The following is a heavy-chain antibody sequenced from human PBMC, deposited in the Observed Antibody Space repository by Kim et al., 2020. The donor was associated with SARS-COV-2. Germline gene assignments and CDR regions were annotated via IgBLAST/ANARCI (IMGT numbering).Heavy chain of an antibody. J-gene: IGHJ4*02. Sequence: SETLSLTCAVYGGSFSGYYWSWIRQPPGKGLEWIGEINHSGSTNYNPSLKSRVTISVDTSKNQFSLKLSSVTAADTAVYYCAIPSSSGYHYWGQGTLVTV. CDR1: GGSFSGYY. CDR3: AIPSSSGYHY. CDR2: INHSGST. V-gene: IGHV4-34*01. D-gene: IGHD3-22*01.